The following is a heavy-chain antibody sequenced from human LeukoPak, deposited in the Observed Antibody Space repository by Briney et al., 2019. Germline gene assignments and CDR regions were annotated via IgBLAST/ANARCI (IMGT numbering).Heavy chain of an antibody. J-gene: IGHJ4*02. CDR1: GGSFSGYY. CDR2: INHSGST. V-gene: IGHV4-34*01. D-gene: IGHD3-10*01. CDR3: AGGGYGSGSYSPFDY. Sequence: SETLSLTCAVYGGSFSGYYWSWIRQPPGKGLEWIGEINHSGSTNYNPSLKSRVTISVDTSKNQFSLKLSSVTAADTAVYYCAGGGYGSGSYSPFDYWGQGTLVTVSS.